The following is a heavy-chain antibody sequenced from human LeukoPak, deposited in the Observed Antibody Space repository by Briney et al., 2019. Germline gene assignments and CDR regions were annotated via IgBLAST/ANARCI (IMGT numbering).Heavy chain of an antibody. Sequence: KPGGSLRLSCVASGFTFSTYSMNWVRQAPGKGLEWVSSISSGSSYIYYADSVKGRFTISRDNVKNSLYLQMNSLRAEDTAVYYCARDSKALGEAFDIWGQGTMVTVSS. J-gene: IGHJ3*02. V-gene: IGHV3-21*01. CDR3: ARDSKALGEAFDI. CDR2: ISSGSSYI. CDR1: GFTFSTYS.